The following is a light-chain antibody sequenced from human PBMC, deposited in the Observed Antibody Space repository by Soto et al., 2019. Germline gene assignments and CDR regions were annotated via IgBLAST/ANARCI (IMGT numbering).Light chain of an antibody. J-gene: IGLJ2*01. CDR3: SSYTSSSTLVV. CDR2: EVS. Sequence: QAPSVSGSPGQSNTISCTGTSSDAGGYNYVSWYQQHPGKAPKLLIYEVSNRPSGVSNRFSGSKSGNTASLTISGLQAEDEADYYCSSYTSSSTLVVFGGGTKLTVL. V-gene: IGLV2-14*01. CDR1: SSDAGGYNY.